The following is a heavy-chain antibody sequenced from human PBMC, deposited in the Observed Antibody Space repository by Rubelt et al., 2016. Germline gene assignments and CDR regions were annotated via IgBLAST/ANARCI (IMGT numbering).Heavy chain of an antibody. D-gene: IGHD3-16*01. V-gene: IGHV4-59*01. Sequence: QVQLQESGPGLVKPSETLSLTCTVSGGPISHYYWNWIRQPPGKGLEWIGYIYSSGSTNYNPSLKSRVTISVDTSKNQFSLRLTSVTAADTAVYYCARDFGDFRTDFWGQGTLVTVSS. CDR3: ARDFGDFRTDF. CDR2: IYSSGST. CDR1: GGPISHYY. J-gene: IGHJ4*02.